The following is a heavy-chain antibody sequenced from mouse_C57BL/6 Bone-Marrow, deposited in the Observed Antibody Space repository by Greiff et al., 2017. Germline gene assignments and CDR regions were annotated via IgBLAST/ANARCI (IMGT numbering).Heavy chain of an antibody. Sequence: EVKLMESGGGLVQPGGSMKLPCAASGFTFSDAWMDWVRQSPEKGLEWVAEIRNKANNLATYYAESVKGRFTIARDDSKSSVYLQMNSLRAEDTGIYYCTPGGYYDYWGQGTTLTVSS. V-gene: IGHV6-6*01. CDR2: IRNKANNLAT. J-gene: IGHJ2*01. D-gene: IGHD2-3*01. CDR3: TPGGYYDY. CDR1: GFTFSDAW.